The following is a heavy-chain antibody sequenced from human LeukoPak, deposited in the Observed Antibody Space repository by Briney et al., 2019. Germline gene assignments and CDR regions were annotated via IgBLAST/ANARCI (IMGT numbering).Heavy chain of an antibody. D-gene: IGHD3-10*01. V-gene: IGHV3-21*01. CDR1: GFTFSTYS. CDR3: ARDPGAGDY. Sequence: GGSLRLSCAASGFTFSTYSMNWVCQAPGKGLEWVSSITSRGNIYYADSVKGRFTISRDNARGSLFLQMNRLRAEDTAVYYCARDPGAGDYWGQGTLVTVSS. J-gene: IGHJ4*02. CDR2: ITSRGNI.